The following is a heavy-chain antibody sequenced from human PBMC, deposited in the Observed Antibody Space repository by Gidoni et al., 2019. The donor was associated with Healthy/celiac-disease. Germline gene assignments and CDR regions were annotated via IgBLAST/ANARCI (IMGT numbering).Heavy chain of an antibody. CDR3: ARGAALDP. CDR2: INHSGST. Sequence: QVQLQQWGAGLLKPSETLSLTCAVYGGSFSGYYWSWIRQPPGKGLEWIGEINHSGSTNYNPSLKSRVTISVDTSKNRFSLKLSSVTAADTAVYYCARGAALDPWGQGTLVTVSS. D-gene: IGHD6-6*01. CDR1: GGSFSGYY. V-gene: IGHV4-34*01. J-gene: IGHJ5*02.